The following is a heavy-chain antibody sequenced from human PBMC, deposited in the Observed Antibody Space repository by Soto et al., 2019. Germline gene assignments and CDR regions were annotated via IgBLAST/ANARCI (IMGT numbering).Heavy chain of an antibody. Sequence: QLQLQESGPGLVKPSETLSLTCAVTGASITRGGFHWGWIRQSPGQGLEWIGSLYSGSTYYNPSLKSRVTISADTSKNDVSLRLTSVTAADTAVYYCARRGSGHTFDYWGQGTLVTVSS. V-gene: IGHV4-39*02. CDR3: ARRGSGHTFDY. CDR1: GASITRGGFH. J-gene: IGHJ4*02. CDR2: LYSGST. D-gene: IGHD3-10*01.